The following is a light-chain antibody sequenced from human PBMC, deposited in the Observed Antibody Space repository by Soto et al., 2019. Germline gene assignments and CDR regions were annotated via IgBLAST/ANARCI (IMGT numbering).Light chain of an antibody. J-gene: IGKJ1*01. CDR2: GAS. V-gene: IGKV3-20*01. CDR3: QQYGSSPWT. CDR1: QSVSRNF. Sequence: EIVMTQSPATLSVSPGERPTLSGRSSQSVSRNFLAWYRQKPGQAPRLLIYGASNRATDTPDRFSGSGSGAEFSLTISRLEHEDFAVYYCQQYGSSPWTFGQGTKVDIK.